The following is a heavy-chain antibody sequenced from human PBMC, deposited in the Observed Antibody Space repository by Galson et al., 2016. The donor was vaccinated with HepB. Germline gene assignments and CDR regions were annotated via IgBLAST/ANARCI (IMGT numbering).Heavy chain of an antibody. CDR1: GFIFSNFG. D-gene: IGHD1-14*01. CDR3: AGEESGKYNYAIDV. Sequence: SLRLSCAASGFIFSNFGMNWVRQAPGKGLEWVASISITGSYMYDAGSVRGRFTISRDDARNSLYLQMNSMRAEDTAVYYCAGEESGKYNYAIDVWGQGTAVTVSS. V-gene: IGHV3-21*01. CDR2: ISITGSYM. J-gene: IGHJ6*02.